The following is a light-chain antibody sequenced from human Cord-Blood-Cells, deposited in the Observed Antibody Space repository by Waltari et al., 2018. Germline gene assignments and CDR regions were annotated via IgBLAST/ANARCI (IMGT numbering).Light chain of an antibody. CDR1: QSISSY. Sequence: DIQMTQSPSSLSASVGDRVTITCRPSQSISSYLNWYQQKPGKAPKLLIYAASSLQSGVPSRFSGSGSGTDFTLTISSLQPEDVATYYCQQSYSTPRTFGQGTKVEIK. J-gene: IGKJ1*01. CDR3: QQSYSTPRT. V-gene: IGKV1-39*01. CDR2: AAS.